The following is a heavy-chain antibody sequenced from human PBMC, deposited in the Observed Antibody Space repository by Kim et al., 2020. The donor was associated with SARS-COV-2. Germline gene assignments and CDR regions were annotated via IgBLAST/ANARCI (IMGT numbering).Heavy chain of an antibody. CDR2: IYYSGNT. CDR1: GGSVSSGSYF. Sequence: SETLSLTCTVSGGSVSSGSYFWSWIRQPPGKGLEWIGYIYYSGNTNYNPSLKSRVTMSVDTTKNQFSLKMRSVTAADTAVYYCARGPNDFWSGYPYYFDYWGQGTLVTVSS. V-gene: IGHV4-61*01. CDR3: ARGPNDFWSGYPYYFDY. D-gene: IGHD3-3*01. J-gene: IGHJ4*02.